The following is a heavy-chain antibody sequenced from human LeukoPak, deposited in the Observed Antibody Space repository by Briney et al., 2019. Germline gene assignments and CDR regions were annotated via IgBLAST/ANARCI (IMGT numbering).Heavy chain of an antibody. CDR3: ARGPPNWGYDY. V-gene: IGHV1-46*01. Sequence: GASVKVSCKASGYTFTSYYMHWVRQAPGQGLEWMGIINPSSGSTSYAQKFQDRVTMTRNTSISTAYMELSSLRSDDTAVYYCARGPPNWGYDYWGPGTLVTVSS. CDR1: GYTFTSYY. D-gene: IGHD7-27*01. CDR2: INPSSGST. J-gene: IGHJ4*02.